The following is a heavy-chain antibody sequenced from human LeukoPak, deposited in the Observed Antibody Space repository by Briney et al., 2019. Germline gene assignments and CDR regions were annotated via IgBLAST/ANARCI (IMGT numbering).Heavy chain of an antibody. CDR2: INPNSGGT. Sequence: ASVKVSCKASGYTFTGYYMHWVRQAPGQGLEWMGWINPNSGGTNYAQKFQGRVTMTRDTSISTAYMELSRLRSDDTAVYYCARVSAVAGKGDWFDSWGQGTLVTVSS. D-gene: IGHD6-19*01. CDR1: GYTFTGYY. V-gene: IGHV1-2*02. J-gene: IGHJ5*01. CDR3: ARVSAVAGKGDWFDS.